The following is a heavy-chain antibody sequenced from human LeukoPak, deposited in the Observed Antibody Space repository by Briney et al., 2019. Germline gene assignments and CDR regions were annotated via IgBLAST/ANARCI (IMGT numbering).Heavy chain of an antibody. D-gene: IGHD4-17*01. CDR3: ARGNNDYGDYFDY. V-gene: IGHV1-18*01. Sequence: GASVKVSCKASGYTFTNYGFSWVRQAPGQGLEWMGWISADNGNTNYAKKLQARVTMTTDTSTSTAYMELRSLRSDDTAVYYCARGNNDYGDYFDYWGQGTLVTVSS. CDR2: ISADNGNT. J-gene: IGHJ4*02. CDR1: GYTFTNYG.